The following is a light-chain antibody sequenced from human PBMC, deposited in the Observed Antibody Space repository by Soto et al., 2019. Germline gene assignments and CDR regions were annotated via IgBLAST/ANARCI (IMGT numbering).Light chain of an antibody. CDR3: QQYDYWPPYT. Sequence: EIAMTQSPATVSASPGERATFSCRASQSISTKLAWYQQKPGQAPRLLIYGASTSATGIPARFSGSGSGTEFALTISGRQSEESAVYYCQQYDYWPPYTFGQGTKLEIK. V-gene: IGKV3-15*01. CDR2: GAS. J-gene: IGKJ2*01. CDR1: QSISTK.